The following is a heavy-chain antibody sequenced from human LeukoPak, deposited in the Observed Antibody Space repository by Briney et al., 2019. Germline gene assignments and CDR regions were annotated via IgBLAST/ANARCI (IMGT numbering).Heavy chain of an antibody. J-gene: IGHJ4*02. D-gene: IGHD6-13*01. Sequence: GGSLRLSCAASGFTFRNYGMHWVRQAPGKGLEWVAGISDDGTDIHYADSVKGRFTISRDNSKNTLYLQMNSLRVEDTAVYNCAKDLEVAAAAYYFDYWGQGTLVTVSS. V-gene: IGHV3-30*18. CDR1: GFTFRNYG. CDR2: ISDDGTDI. CDR3: AKDLEVAAAAYYFDY.